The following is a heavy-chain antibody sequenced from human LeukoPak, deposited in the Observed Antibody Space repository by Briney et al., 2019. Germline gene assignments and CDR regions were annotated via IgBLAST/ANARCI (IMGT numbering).Heavy chain of an antibody. CDR3: ARVARYYYDSSGPYYFDY. D-gene: IGHD3-22*01. V-gene: IGHV1-69*04. Sequence: SVKVSCKASGGTFSSYAISWVRQAPGQGLEWMGRIIPILGIANYAQKFQGRVTITADKSTSTAYMELSSLRSEDTAVYYCARVARYYYDSSGPYYFDYWGQGTLVTVSS. CDR1: GGTFSSYA. CDR2: IIPILGIA. J-gene: IGHJ4*02.